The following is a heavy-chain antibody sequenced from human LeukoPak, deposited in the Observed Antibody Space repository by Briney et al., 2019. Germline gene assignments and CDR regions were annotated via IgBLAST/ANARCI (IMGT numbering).Heavy chain of an antibody. J-gene: IGHJ4*02. D-gene: IGHD1-26*01. CDR3: ATISGEWELLGSFDY. Sequence: GGSLRLSCAASGFTFSSYSMNWVRQAPGKGLEWVSSISSSGSYIYYADSVKGRFTISRDNAKNSLYLQMNSLRAEDTAVYYCATISGEWELLGSFDYWAREPWSPSPQ. CDR2: ISSSGSYI. CDR1: GFTFSSYS. V-gene: IGHV3-21*01.